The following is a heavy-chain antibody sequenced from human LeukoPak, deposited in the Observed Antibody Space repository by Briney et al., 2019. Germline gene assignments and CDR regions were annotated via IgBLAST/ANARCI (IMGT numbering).Heavy chain of an antibody. J-gene: IGHJ3*02. D-gene: IGHD6-6*01. CDR2: IYYSGST. V-gene: IGHV4-59*01. Sequence: PSETLSLTCTVSGGSISGYYWSWIRQPPGKGLEWIGYIYYSGSTNYNPSLKSRVTISVDTSKNQFSLKLSSVTAADTAVYYCARGVEYSSSSVDIWGQGTMVTVSS. CDR3: ARGVEYSSSSVDI. CDR1: GGSISGYY.